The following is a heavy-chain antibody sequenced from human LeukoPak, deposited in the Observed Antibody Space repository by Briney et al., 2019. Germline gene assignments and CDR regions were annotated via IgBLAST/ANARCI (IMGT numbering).Heavy chain of an antibody. CDR1: GFTFSSYS. D-gene: IGHD6-13*01. CDR2: ISSSSSYI. J-gene: IGHJ4*02. CDR3: ARSFLSIAAAATDY. Sequence: NPGGSLRLSCAASGFTFSSYSMNWVRQAPGKGLEGVSSISSSSSYIYYADSVKGRFTISRDNAKNSLYLQMNSLRAEDTAVYYCARSFLSIAAAATDYWGQGTLVTVSS. V-gene: IGHV3-21*01.